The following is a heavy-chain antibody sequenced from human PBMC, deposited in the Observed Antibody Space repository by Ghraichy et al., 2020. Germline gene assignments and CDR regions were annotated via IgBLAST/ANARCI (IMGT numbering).Heavy chain of an antibody. Sequence: GGSLRLSCAASGFTFSNYGMNWVRQAPGKGLEWVSCISSSTNTIRYADSVKGRFTISRDNAMDSLYLQMNSLRVEDTAVYYCARDYFPLRGGWLVHASWGQGTLVIVSS. CDR1: GFTFSNYG. J-gene: IGHJ5*02. D-gene: IGHD6-19*01. CDR3: ARDYFPLRGGWLVHAS. CDR2: ISSSTNTI. V-gene: IGHV3-48*01.